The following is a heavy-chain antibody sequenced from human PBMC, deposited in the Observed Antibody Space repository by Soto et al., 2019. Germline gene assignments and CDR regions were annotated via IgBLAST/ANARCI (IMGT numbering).Heavy chain of an antibody. Sequence: ASVKVSCKASGYNISSYDIIWVRQAAGQGLEWMGWMDPNRGHSDSVQNFRGRVTMTTNISASTAYMELSGLRSDDPGVYYCAKEYGSTWIDHWGQGTPVTVSS. CDR2: MDPNRGHS. V-gene: IGHV1-8*01. J-gene: IGHJ4*02. D-gene: IGHD6-13*01. CDR1: GYNISSYD. CDR3: AKEYGSTWIDH.